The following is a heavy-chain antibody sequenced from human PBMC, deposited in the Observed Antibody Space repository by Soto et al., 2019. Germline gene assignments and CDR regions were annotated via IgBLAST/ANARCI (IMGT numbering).Heavy chain of an antibody. D-gene: IGHD1-20*01. Sequence: EVQLVQSGAEVKKPGESLRISCKASGFSFISYYIGWVRQMPGKGLEWMGIVHPGDSDTRYSPSFQGQVTISADKSINTACLQWDSLKASDTAIYYCARRYNWKLPAPSHFDFWGQGTLVTVSS. CDR1: GFSFISYY. J-gene: IGHJ4*02. CDR3: ARRYNWKLPAPSHFDF. V-gene: IGHV5-51*03. CDR2: VHPGDSDT.